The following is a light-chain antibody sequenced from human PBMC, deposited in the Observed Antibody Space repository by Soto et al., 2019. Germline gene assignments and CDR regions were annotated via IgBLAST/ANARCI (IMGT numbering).Light chain of an antibody. V-gene: IGKV3-20*01. CDR3: QQYNNWPPRLT. CDR1: QSVSSSF. Sequence: EIVLTQSPGTLSLSPGEGATLSCRASQSVSSSFLAWYQQKPGQAPRLLIYGASSRATGIPDRFSGSGSGTDFTLTISSLQSEDFAVYYCQQYNNWPPRLTFGGGTKVDIK. CDR2: GAS. J-gene: IGKJ4*01.